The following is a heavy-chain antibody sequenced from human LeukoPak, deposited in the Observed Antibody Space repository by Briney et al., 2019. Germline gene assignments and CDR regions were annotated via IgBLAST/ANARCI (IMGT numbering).Heavy chain of an antibody. CDR2: IWYDGSNK. J-gene: IGHJ4*02. CDR3: ARDSDSSGYYYSTSFDY. Sequence: EGSLTLSCAASGFTFSSYGMHWVRQAPGKGLEWVAVIWYDGSNKYYADSVKGRFTISRDNSKNTLYLQMNSLRAEDTAVYFCARDSDSSGYYYSTSFDYWGQGTPVIVSS. CDR1: GFTFSSYG. V-gene: IGHV3-33*01. D-gene: IGHD3-22*01.